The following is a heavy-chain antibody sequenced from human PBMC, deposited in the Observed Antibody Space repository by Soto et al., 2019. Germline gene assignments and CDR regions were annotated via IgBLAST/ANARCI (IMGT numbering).Heavy chain of an antibody. Sequence: SETLSLTCTVSGGSISSGGYYWSWIRQHPGKGLEWIGYIYYSGSTYYNPSLKSRVTISVDTSKNQFSLKLSSVTAADTAVYYCARAPNYYHCSGYYNNWFDPWGQGTLVTVSS. D-gene: IGHD3-22*01. J-gene: IGHJ5*02. V-gene: IGHV4-31*03. CDR1: GGSISSGGYY. CDR2: IYYSGST. CDR3: ARAPNYYHCSGYYNNWFDP.